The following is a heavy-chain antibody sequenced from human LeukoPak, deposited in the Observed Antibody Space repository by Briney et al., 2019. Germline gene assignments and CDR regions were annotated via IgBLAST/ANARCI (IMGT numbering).Heavy chain of an antibody. Sequence: ASVKVSCKASGGTFSSYAISWVRQAPGQGLEWMGGIIPIFGTANYAQKFQGRVTITADKSTSTAYMELSSLRSEDTAVYYCARDLVGGQWLVKGVYYYYMDVWGKGTTVTVSS. CDR3: ARDLVGGQWLVKGVYYYYMDV. CDR1: GGTFSSYA. CDR2: IIPIFGTA. J-gene: IGHJ6*03. D-gene: IGHD6-19*01. V-gene: IGHV1-69*06.